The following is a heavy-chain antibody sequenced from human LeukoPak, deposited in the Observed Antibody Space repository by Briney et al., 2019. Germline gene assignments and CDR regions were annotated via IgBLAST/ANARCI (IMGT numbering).Heavy chain of an antibody. D-gene: IGHD3-10*01. CDR1: GGSISSSNW. CDR3: ARGGSAYDD. V-gene: IGHV4-4*02. J-gene: IGHJ4*02. Sequence: SSGTLSLTCAVSGGSISSSNWWSWVRQPPGKGLEWIGEIYHSGSTNYNPSLKSRVTISVDTSKNQFSLRLASVNAADTAVYYCARGGSAYDDWGQGTLVTVSS. CDR2: IYHSGST.